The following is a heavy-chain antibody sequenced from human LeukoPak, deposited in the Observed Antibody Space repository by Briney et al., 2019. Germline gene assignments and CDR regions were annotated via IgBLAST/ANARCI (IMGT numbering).Heavy chain of an antibody. CDR1: GGTFSSYA. D-gene: IGHD3-3*01. J-gene: IGHJ4*02. CDR3: ARGPAYDFWSGYYPYYFDY. V-gene: IGHV1-69*13. CDR2: IIPIFGTA. Sequence: GASVKVSFTASGGTFSSYAISWVRQAPGQGLEWMGGIIPIFGTANYAQKFQGRVTITADESTSTAYMELSSLRSEDTAVYYCARGPAYDFWSGYYPYYFDYWGQGTLVTVSS.